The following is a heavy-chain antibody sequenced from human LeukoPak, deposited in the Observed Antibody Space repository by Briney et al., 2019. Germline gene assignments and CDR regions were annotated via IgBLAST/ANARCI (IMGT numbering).Heavy chain of an antibody. V-gene: IGHV1-3*03. CDR2: INAGNGNT. J-gene: IGHJ4*02. CDR1: GYTFTSYA. D-gene: IGHD2-15*01. CDR3: ARSYCSGGSCYPNDY. Sequence: ASVKVSCKASGYTFTSYAMHWVRQAPGQRLEWMGWINAGNGNTKYSQEFQGRVTITRDTSASTAYMELNSLRSEDTAVYYCARSYCSGGSCYPNDYWGQGTLVTVSS.